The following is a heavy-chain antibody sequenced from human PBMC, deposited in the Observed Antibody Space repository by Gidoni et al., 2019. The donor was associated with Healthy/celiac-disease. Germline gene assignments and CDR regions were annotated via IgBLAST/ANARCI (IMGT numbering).Heavy chain of an antibody. CDR2: IYYSGST. J-gene: IGHJ3*02. CDR3: ARNAYSSSWSDAFDI. D-gene: IGHD6-13*01. V-gene: IGHV4-31*03. Sequence: QVQLQESGPGLVKPSQTLSLTCTVSGGSISSGGYYWSWIRQHPGKGLEWIGYIYYSGSTYYNPSLKSRVTISVETSKNQFSLKLSSVTAADTAVYYCARNAYSSSWSDAFDIWGQGTMVTVSS. CDR1: GGSISSGGYY.